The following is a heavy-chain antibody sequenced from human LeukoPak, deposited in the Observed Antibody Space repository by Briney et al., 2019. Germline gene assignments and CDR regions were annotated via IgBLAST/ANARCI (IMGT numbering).Heavy chain of an antibody. J-gene: IGHJ6*02. CDR3: ARDLDTAMVQYGMDV. D-gene: IGHD5-18*01. Sequence: GGSLRLSCAASGFTVSSNYMSRVRQAPGKGLEWGSVIYSGGSTYYADSVKGRFTISRDNSKNTLYLQMNSLRAEDTAVYYCARDLDTAMVQYGMDVWGQGTTVTVSS. CDR2: IYSGGST. V-gene: IGHV3-53*01. CDR1: GFTVSSNY.